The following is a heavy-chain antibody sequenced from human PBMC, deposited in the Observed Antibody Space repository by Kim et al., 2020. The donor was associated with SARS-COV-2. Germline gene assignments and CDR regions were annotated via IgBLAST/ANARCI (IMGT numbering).Heavy chain of an antibody. D-gene: IGHD3-3*01. Sequence: GGSLRLSCTDSGFTFGDYAMSWVRQAPGKGLEWVGFIRSKAYGGTTEYAASVKGRFTISRDDSKSIAYLQMNSLKTEDTAVYYCTRDDFWSGYYTFWGQGTLVTVSS. CDR2: IRSKAYGGTT. CDR3: TRDDFWSGYYTF. V-gene: IGHV3-49*04. J-gene: IGHJ4*02. CDR1: GFTFGDYA.